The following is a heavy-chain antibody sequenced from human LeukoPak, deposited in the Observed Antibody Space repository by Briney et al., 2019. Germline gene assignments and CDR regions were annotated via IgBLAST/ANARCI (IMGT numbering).Heavy chain of an antibody. Sequence: GGSLRLSCAASGFTVSSNYMSWVRQAPGKGLEWVAVISYDGSNKYYADSVKGRFTISRDNSKNTLYLQMNSLRAEDTAVYYCARDSRDSSGYYSGEFDYWGQGTLVTVSS. V-gene: IGHV3-30-3*01. CDR2: ISYDGSNK. CDR3: ARDSRDSSGYYSGEFDY. J-gene: IGHJ4*02. D-gene: IGHD3-22*01. CDR1: GFTVSSNY.